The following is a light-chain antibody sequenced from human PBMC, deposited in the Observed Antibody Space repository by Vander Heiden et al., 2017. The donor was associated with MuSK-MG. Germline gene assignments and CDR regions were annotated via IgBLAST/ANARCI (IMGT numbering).Light chain of an antibody. J-gene: IGKJ2*01. Sequence: DIVMTQSPDSLAVSLGERATINCKSSQTVLSSSNNKNYLAWYQQKPGQPPKLLIYWASTRESGVPDRFSGSGYGTDFTLTINSRRAEDVAVYYCQQYYSSPLYTFGPGTKLEIK. CDR2: WAS. CDR1: QTVLSSSNNKNY. V-gene: IGKV4-1*01. CDR3: QQYYSSPLYT.